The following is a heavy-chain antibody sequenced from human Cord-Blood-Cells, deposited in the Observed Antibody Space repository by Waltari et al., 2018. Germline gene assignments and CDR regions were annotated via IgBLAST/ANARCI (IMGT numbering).Heavy chain of an antibody. J-gene: IGHJ5*02. V-gene: IGHV1-69*01. CDR1: GGTFRSHA. CDR2: IIPIFGTA. CDR3: ARVGSIAATTNWFDP. Sequence: QVQLVQSGAEVKKPGSPVKVSSRAFGGTFRSHAISWVRQPPGQGLEWMGGIIPIFGTANYAQKFQGRVTITADESTSTAYMELSSLRSEDTAVYYCARVGSIAATTNWFDPWGQGTLVTVSS. D-gene: IGHD6-13*01.